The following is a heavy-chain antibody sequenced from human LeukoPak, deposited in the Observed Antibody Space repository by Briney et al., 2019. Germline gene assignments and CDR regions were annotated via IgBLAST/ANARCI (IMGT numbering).Heavy chain of an antibody. J-gene: IGHJ4*01. CDR3: ARDGTAAGLYFDL. CDR1: GLTFTDYW. CDR2: IRQDGSEK. Sequence: PGGSLRLSCAVSGLTFTDYWMNWVRQDPGKGLEWVASIRQDGSEKTYVDSVKGRFTISRDNTKNSWSLQVNSLRVEDTAVYYCARDGTAAGLYFDLWGQGTLVTVSS. D-gene: IGHD6-13*01. V-gene: IGHV3-7*01.